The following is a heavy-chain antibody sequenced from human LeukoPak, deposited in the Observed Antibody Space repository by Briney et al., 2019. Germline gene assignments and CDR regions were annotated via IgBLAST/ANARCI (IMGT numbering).Heavy chain of an antibody. D-gene: IGHD1-1*01. CDR2: TYYRSTWYN. CDR3: ARGLGVQLEGNWFDP. CDR1: GDSVSSNSVT. J-gene: IGHJ5*02. V-gene: IGHV6-1*01. Sequence: PSQTLSLTCAISGDSVSSNSVTWNWIRQSPSRGLEWLGRTYYRSTWYNDYAVSVRGRITVNPDTSKNQFSLQLNSVTPEDTAVYYCARGLGVQLEGNWFDPWGQGTLVTVSS.